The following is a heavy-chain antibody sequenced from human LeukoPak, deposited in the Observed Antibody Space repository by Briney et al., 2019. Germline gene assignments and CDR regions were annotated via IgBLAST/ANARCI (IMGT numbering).Heavy chain of an antibody. CDR3: ARDRGLSLAVFDY. CDR1: GFTFSSYS. D-gene: IGHD1-20*01. CDR2: ISSSSSYI. V-gene: IGHV3-21*01. J-gene: IGHJ4*02. Sequence: GGSLRLSCAASGFTFSSYSMIWVRQAPGKGLEWVSSISSSSSYIYYADSVKGRFTISRDNAKNSLYLQMNSLRAEDTAVYYCARDRGLSLAVFDYWGQGTLVTVSS.